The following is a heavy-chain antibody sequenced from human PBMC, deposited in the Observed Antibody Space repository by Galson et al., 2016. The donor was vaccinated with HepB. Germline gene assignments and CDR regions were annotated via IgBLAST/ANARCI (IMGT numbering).Heavy chain of an antibody. CDR2: IDPTDSST. CDR3: ARHSGDFWGTQYNCYCMDV. V-gene: IGHV5-10-1*01. D-gene: IGHD3-16*01. CDR1: EYTFTTYW. J-gene: IGHJ6*02. Sequence: QSGAEVKKPGESLRISCKASEYTFTTYWISWVRQMPGKGLEWMGRIDPTDSSTDYSPSFQGHVTISVDKSINTAYLQWSSLKASDTAMYYCARHSGDFWGTQYNCYCMDVWGQGTTATVSS.